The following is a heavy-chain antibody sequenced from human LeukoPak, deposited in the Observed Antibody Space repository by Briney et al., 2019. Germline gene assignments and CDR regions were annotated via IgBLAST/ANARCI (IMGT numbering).Heavy chain of an antibody. J-gene: IGHJ4*02. CDR1: GGSISSSNW. CDR3: ASLRSQPSYYYDSSGYLNDY. D-gene: IGHD3-22*01. Sequence: SETLSLTCAVSGGSISSSNWWSWVRQPPGKGLEWIGEIYHSGSTNYNPSLKSRVTISVDKSKNQFSLKLSSVTAADTAVYYCASLRSQPSYYYDSSGYLNDYWGQGTLVTVSS. V-gene: IGHV4-4*02. CDR2: IYHSGST.